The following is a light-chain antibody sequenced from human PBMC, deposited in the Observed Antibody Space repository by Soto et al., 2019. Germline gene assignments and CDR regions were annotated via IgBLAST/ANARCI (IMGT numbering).Light chain of an antibody. CDR1: SSNIGNNY. CDR3: GTWDSSLSAVV. Sequence: QSALTQPPSVSAAPGQKVTISCSGSSSNIGNNYVSWYQQLPGTAPKLLIYDNNKRPSGILDRFSGSKSGTSATLGITGLQTGDEADYYCGTWDSSLSAVVFGGGTKVTVL. CDR2: DNN. J-gene: IGLJ2*01. V-gene: IGLV1-51*01.